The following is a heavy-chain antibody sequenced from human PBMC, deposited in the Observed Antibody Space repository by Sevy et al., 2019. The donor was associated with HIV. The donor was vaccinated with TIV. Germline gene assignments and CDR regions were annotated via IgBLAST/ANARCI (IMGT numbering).Heavy chain of an antibody. J-gene: IGHJ6*02. D-gene: IGHD3-3*01. V-gene: IGHV1-24*01. Sequence: ASVKVSCMVSGYTLSKLSMHWVRQAPGKGPEWMGGFDPEDGETNYAQKFQGRLTMTEDTSTDTAYMELSSLRSEDTAVYYCATLDFWSDYPLYGMDVWGQGTTVTVSS. CDR1: GYTLSKLS. CDR3: ATLDFWSDYPLYGMDV. CDR2: FDPEDGET.